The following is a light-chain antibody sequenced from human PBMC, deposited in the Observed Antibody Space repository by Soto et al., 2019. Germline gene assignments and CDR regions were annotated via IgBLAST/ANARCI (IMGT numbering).Light chain of an antibody. Sequence: PGEIVPLSCKASQSVSSRLAWYQHKPGQAPRLLISGASSRATGIPDRFSGSGSGTDFTLTISRLEPEDFALYYCQQYGGSPITFGQGTRPEIK. CDR3: QQYGGSPIT. CDR1: QSVSSR. J-gene: IGKJ5*01. V-gene: IGKV3-20*01. CDR2: GAS.